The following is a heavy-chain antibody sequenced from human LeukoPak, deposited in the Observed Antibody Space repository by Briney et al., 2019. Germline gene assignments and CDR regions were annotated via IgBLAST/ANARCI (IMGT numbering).Heavy chain of an antibody. CDR3: ARGRSEVGATAYYWYFDL. D-gene: IGHD1-26*01. V-gene: IGHV4-31*03. J-gene: IGHJ2*01. CDR2: ISNSGTT. Sequence: PSETLSLTCTVSGDSISSAGYHWTWIRQLPGKGLEWIGYISNSGTTHYNPSLKSRLTISADTSKNQFSLKLSSVTAADTAVYYCARGRSEVGATAYYWYFDLWGRGTLVTVSS. CDR1: GDSISSAGYH.